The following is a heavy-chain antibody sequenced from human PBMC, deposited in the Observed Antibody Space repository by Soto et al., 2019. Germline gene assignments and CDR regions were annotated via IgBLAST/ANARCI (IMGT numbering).Heavy chain of an antibody. Sequence: QVQLVESGGGVVQPGRSLRLSCAASGFTFSSYAMHWVRQAPGKGLEWVAVISYDGSNKYYADSVKGRFTISRDNSKNTLYRQMNSLRAEDTAVYYCAREGYYGSGRYYLDYWGQGTLVTVSS. J-gene: IGHJ4*02. CDR1: GFTFSSYA. CDR3: AREGYYGSGRYYLDY. D-gene: IGHD3-10*01. CDR2: ISYDGSNK. V-gene: IGHV3-30-3*01.